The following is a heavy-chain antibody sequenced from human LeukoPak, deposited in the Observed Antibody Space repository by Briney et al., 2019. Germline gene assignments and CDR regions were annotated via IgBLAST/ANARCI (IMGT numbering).Heavy chain of an antibody. CDR2: IYWDDDR. J-gene: IGHJ4*02. D-gene: IGHD3-22*01. V-gene: IGHV2-5*02. CDR1: GFSLNTRGVG. CDR3: AHRKNYYDSSEFDN. Sequence: SGPTLVNPTQTLTLTCTFSGFSLNTRGVGVGWIRQPPGRALEWLALIYWDDDRRYSPSLKSRLTITKDTSKNQVVLTMTNMDPVDTATYFCAHRKNYYDSSEFDNWGQGTLVTVSS.